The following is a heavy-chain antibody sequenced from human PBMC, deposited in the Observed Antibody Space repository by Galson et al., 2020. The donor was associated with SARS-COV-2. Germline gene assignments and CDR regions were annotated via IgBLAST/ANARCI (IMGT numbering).Heavy chain of an antibody. Sequence: GGSLRLSCAASGFTFSSYAMHWVCQAPGKGLEWVAVISYDGSNKYYADSVKGRFTISRDNSKNTLYLQMNSLRAEDTAVYYCARDPLAASDAFDIWGQGTMVTVSS. D-gene: IGHD6-25*01. V-gene: IGHV3-30*04. J-gene: IGHJ3*02. CDR3: ARDPLAASDAFDI. CDR1: GFTFSSYA. CDR2: ISYDGSNK.